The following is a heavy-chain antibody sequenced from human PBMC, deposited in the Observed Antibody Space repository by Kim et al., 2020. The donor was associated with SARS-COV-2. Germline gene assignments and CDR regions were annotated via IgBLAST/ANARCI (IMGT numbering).Heavy chain of an antibody. D-gene: IGHD2-2*01. Sequence: SETLSLTCTVSGGSISSSSYYWGWIRQPPGKGLEWIGSIYYSGSTYYNPSLKSRVTISVDTSKNQFSLKLSSVTAADTAVYYCARQFRDYCSSTSCPPRSDWFDPWGQGTLVTVSS. CDR1: GGSISSSSYY. J-gene: IGHJ5*02. CDR3: ARQFRDYCSSTSCPPRSDWFDP. V-gene: IGHV4-39*01. CDR2: IYYSGST.